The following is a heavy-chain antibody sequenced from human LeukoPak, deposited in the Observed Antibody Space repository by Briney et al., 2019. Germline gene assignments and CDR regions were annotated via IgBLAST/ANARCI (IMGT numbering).Heavy chain of an antibody. CDR1: GFTFSSYA. CDR3: TTSNDILTGYWWLDY. V-gene: IGHV3-23*01. D-gene: IGHD3-9*01. J-gene: IGHJ4*02. Sequence: GGSLRLSCAASGFTFSSYAMSWVRQAPGKGLEWVSAISGSGGSTYYADSVKGRFTISRDNSKNTLYLQMNSLKTEDTAVYYCTTSNDILTGYWWLDYWGQGTLVTVSS. CDR2: ISGSGGST.